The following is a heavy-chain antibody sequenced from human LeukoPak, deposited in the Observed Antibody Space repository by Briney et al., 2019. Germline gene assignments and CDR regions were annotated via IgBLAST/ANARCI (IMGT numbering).Heavy chain of an antibody. V-gene: IGHV1-2*02. CDR1: VYTFTGYY. CDR3: ARDSRLVITGYMDV. Sequence: GASVKVSCKASVYTFTGYYMHWVRQAPGQGLEWMGWINPNSGGTNYAQKFQGRVTMTRDTSISTAYMELSRLRSDDTAVYYCARDSRLVITGYMDVWGKGTTVTVSS. J-gene: IGHJ6*03. CDR2: INPNSGGT. D-gene: IGHD3-9*01.